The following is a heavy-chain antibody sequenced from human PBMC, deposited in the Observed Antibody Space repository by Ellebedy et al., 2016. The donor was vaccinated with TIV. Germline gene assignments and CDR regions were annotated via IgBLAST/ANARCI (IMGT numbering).Heavy chain of an antibody. V-gene: IGHV1-69*13. Sequence: SVKVSCXASGGTFSSYAISWVRQAPGQGLEWMGGIIPIFGTANYAQKFQGRVTITADESTSTAYMELSSLRSEDTAVYYCARGRPNYYYGMDVWGQGTTVTVSS. CDR2: IIPIFGTA. CDR1: GGTFSSYA. CDR3: ARGRPNYYYGMDV. J-gene: IGHJ6*02.